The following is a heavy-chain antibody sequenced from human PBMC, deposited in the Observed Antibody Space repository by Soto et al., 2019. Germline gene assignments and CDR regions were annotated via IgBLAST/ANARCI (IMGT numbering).Heavy chain of an antibody. CDR1: DGSISSTNW. J-gene: IGHJ4*02. V-gene: IGHV4-4*02. CDR2: IYHSGTT. D-gene: IGHD6-13*01. Sequence: QVQLQESGPGLVKPSGTLSLTCAVSDGSISSTNWWTWVRQSPGRGLEWIGEIYHSGTTNYSPSLKSRVNIAVDMSTNHLSLTLISVTAADTAVYYCAFPATAEFDYWGKGILVTVSS. CDR3: AFPATAEFDY.